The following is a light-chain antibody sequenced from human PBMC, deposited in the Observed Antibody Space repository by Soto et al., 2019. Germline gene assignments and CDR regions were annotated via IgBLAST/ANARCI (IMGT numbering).Light chain of an antibody. J-gene: IGKJ4*01. Sequence: DIQMTQSPSSLSASVGDRVTITCRASQSISSYLHWYQQKPGKAPKLLIYAASSLQSGVPSRFSGSGSGTDFTLTISSLQPDDFATYYCQQSYSTRLTFGGGTNVEIK. CDR2: AAS. V-gene: IGKV1-39*01. CDR1: QSISSY. CDR3: QQSYSTRLT.